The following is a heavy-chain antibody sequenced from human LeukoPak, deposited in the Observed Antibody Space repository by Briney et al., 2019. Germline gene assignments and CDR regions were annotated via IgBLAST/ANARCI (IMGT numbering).Heavy chain of an antibody. Sequence: PSQTLSLTCTVSGGSISSGSYYWSWIRQPAGKGLEWIGRIYTSGSTYYNPSLKSRVTISVDTSKNQFSLKLSSVTAADTAVYYCAREGQWELLGSAFDIWGQGTMVTVSS. CDR1: GGSISSGSYY. D-gene: IGHD1-26*01. J-gene: IGHJ3*02. V-gene: IGHV4-61*02. CDR3: AREGQWELLGSAFDI. CDR2: IYTSGST.